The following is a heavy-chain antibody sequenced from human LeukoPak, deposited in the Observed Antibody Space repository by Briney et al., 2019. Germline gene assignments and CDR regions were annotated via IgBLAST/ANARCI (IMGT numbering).Heavy chain of an antibody. D-gene: IGHD6-19*01. Sequence: ASVKVSCKASGGTFSSYAISWVRQAPGQGLEWMGGIIPIFGTADYAQKFQGRVTITTDESTSTAYMELSSLRSEDTAVYYCVSVVAGTIDYWGQGTLVTVSS. CDR3: VSVVAGTIDY. CDR2: IIPIFGTA. CDR1: GGTFSSYA. J-gene: IGHJ4*02. V-gene: IGHV1-69*05.